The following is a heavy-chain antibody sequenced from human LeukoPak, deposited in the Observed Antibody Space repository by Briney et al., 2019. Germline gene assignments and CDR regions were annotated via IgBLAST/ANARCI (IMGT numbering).Heavy chain of an antibody. CDR1: GYSFTSYW. CDR3: ARQNSIAVAGDYYYGMDV. CDR2: IYPGDSDT. D-gene: IGHD6-19*01. J-gene: IGHJ6*02. Sequence: GGAPMISCRGSGYSFTSYWIGWVRQLPGKGVEWMGIIYPGDSDTRYSPSFQGQVTISADKSISTAYLQWSSLKASDTAMYYCARQNSIAVAGDYYYGMDVWGQGTTVTVSS. V-gene: IGHV5-51*01.